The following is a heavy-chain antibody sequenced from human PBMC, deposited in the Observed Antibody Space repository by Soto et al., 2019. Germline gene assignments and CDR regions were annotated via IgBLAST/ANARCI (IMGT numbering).Heavy chain of an antibody. D-gene: IGHD5-12*01. CDR2: IYYSGST. J-gene: IGHJ4*02. CDR1: GGSVSSGSYY. CDR3: AREAEMATITDY. V-gene: IGHV4-61*01. Sequence: QVQLQESGPGLVKPSETLSLTCTVSGGSVSSGSYYWSWIRQPPGKGLEWIGYIYYSGSTNYNPSLKSRVTISVDTSKNQFSLKLSSVTAAYTAVYYCAREAEMATITDYWGQGTLVTVSS.